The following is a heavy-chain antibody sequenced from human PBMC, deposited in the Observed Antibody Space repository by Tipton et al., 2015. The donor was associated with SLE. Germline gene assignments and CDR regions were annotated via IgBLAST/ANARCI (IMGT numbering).Heavy chain of an antibody. CDR2: ISGSSSKI. J-gene: IGHJ4*02. V-gene: IGHV3-48*01. CDR1: GFSFSDYS. Sequence: SLRLSCAASGFSFSDYSMNWVRQAPGKGLEWVSYISGSSSKIYYADSVKGRFTISRDNGKNSLYLQMNSLRADDPAEYYCARDSTPTGHNGEYWGQGALVTVSS. CDR3: ARDSTPTGHNGEY. D-gene: IGHD7-27*01.